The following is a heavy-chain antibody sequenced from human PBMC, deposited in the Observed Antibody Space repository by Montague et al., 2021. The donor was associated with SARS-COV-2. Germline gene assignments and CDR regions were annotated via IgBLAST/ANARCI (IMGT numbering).Heavy chain of an antibody. V-gene: IGHV4-34*01. Sequence: SETLSLTCAVHGTSFSGYYWNWIRQPPGKGLEWIGEINHGGSTKYSPSFKSRLTISAATSKNQFSLKLTSVAAADTAVYYCARLRDGVVPSPILGVGPYYSYYYMDVWGRGTTVTVSS. D-gene: IGHD3-10*01. CDR1: GTSFSGYY. CDR2: INHGGST. J-gene: IGHJ6*03. CDR3: ARLRDGVVPSPILGVGPYYSYYYMDV.